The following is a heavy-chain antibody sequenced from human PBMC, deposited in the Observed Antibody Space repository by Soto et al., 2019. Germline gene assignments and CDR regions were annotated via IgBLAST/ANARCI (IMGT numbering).Heavy chain of an antibody. V-gene: IGHV3-30-3*01. Sequence: GGSLRLSCAASGFTFSSYAMHWVRQAPGKGLEWVAVISYDGNNKYYADSVKGRFTISRDNSKNTLYLQMNSLRAEDTAVYYCAGSLGYWSDIWGQGTMVTVSS. CDR2: ISYDGNNK. CDR3: AGSLGYWSDI. CDR1: GFTFSSYA. D-gene: IGHD3-16*01. J-gene: IGHJ3*02.